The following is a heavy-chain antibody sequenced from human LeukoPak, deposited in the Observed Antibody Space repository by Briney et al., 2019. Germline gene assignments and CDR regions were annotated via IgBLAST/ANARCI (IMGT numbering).Heavy chain of an antibody. CDR2: INPNSGGT. Sequence: ASVKVSCKASGYTFTGYYMHWVRQAPGQGIEWMGRINPNSGGTNYAQKFQGRVTMNRDTSISTAYMELSRLRSDDTAVYYCARVPPRGSGSYNLFDYWGQGTLVTVSS. CDR1: GYTFTGYY. D-gene: IGHD1-26*01. J-gene: IGHJ4*02. CDR3: ARVPPRGSGSYNLFDY. V-gene: IGHV1-2*06.